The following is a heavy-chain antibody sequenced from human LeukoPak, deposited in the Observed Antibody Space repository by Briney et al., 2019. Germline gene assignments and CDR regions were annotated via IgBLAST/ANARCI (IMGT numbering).Heavy chain of an antibody. J-gene: IGHJ4*02. Sequence: SETLSLTCTVSGGSISTNHYYWNWIRQPPEQGLEWIGSIHYTGSAWYSPSLKSRVTISVDTSKNQFSLRLNSVTAADTAVYFCTREYSAHSDFWGQGALVTVSS. D-gene: IGHD4-11*01. CDR2: IHYTGSA. CDR1: GGSISTNHYY. CDR3: TREYSAHSDF. V-gene: IGHV4-39*02.